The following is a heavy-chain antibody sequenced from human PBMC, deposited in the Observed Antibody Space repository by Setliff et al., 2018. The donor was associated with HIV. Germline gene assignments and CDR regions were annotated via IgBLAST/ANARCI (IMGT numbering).Heavy chain of an antibody. D-gene: IGHD2-2*01. J-gene: IGHJ4*02. CDR3: ARVQPGEWVDY. V-gene: IGHV4-39*07. Sequence: PSETLSLTCTVSGGSISSSSYYWGWIRQPPGKGLEWVGSLYFSGRAYYSPSLKSRVTVSVDASKNQFSLKLSSVTAADTAVYYSARVQPGEWVDYWGQGTLVTVSS. CDR2: LYFSGRA. CDR1: GGSISSSSYY.